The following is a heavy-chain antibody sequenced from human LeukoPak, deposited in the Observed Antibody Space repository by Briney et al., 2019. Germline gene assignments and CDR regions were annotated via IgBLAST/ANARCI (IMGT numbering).Heavy chain of an antibody. D-gene: IGHD7-27*01. CDR2: MNPNSGNT. Sequence: ASVKASCKASGYPFTSYDINWVRQATGQGLEWMGWMNPNSGNTGYAQKFQGRVTMTRDTSISTAYMELSSLRSDDTAVYYCARTWGSLDYWGQGALVTVSS. V-gene: IGHV1-8*01. CDR3: ARTWGSLDY. J-gene: IGHJ4*02. CDR1: GYPFTSYD.